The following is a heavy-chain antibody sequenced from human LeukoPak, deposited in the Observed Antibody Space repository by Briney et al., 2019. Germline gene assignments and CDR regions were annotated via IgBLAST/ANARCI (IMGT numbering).Heavy chain of an antibody. D-gene: IGHD6-19*01. CDR1: GYSFTTYW. Sequence: GESLKISCKGSGYSFTTYWIGWVRQMPGKGLEWMGIIYPGDSKTRYSPSFQGQVTISADRSINTAYLQWSSLKASDTAMYYCARQEQSSGWWDFDYWGQGTLVTVSS. V-gene: IGHV5-51*01. CDR2: IYPGDSKT. CDR3: ARQEQSSGWWDFDY. J-gene: IGHJ4*02.